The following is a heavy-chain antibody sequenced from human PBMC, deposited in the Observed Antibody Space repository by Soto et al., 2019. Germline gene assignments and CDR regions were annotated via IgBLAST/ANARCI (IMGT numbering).Heavy chain of an antibody. CDR3: ARDRDSSSSPYYYYYYGMDV. CDR2: INPNSGGT. J-gene: IGHJ6*02. D-gene: IGHD6-6*01. Sequence: ASVKVSCNASGYTFTGYYMHWVRQAPGQGLEWMGWINPNSGGTNYAQKFQGRVTMTRDTSISTAYMELSRLRSDDTAVYYCARDRDSSSSPYYYYYYGMDVWGQGTTVTVS. CDR1: GYTFTGYY. V-gene: IGHV1-2*02.